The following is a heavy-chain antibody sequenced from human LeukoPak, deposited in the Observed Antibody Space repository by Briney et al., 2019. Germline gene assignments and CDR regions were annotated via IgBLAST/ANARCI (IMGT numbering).Heavy chain of an antibody. V-gene: IGHV1-2*02. Sequence: GASVKVSCKASGYTFTGYYMHWVRQAPGQGPGWMGWINPNSGGTNYAQKFQGRVTMTRDTSISTAYMELSRLRSDDTAVYYCARGPVYVWGSYRAGKAFDIWGQGTMVTVSS. CDR3: ARGPVYVWGSYRAGKAFDI. J-gene: IGHJ3*02. CDR1: GYTFTGYY. CDR2: INPNSGGT. D-gene: IGHD3-16*02.